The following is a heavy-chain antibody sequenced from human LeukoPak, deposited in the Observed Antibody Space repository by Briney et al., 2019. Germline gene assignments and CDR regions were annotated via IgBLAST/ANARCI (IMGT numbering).Heavy chain of an antibody. J-gene: IGHJ4*02. D-gene: IGHD4-17*01. CDR2: INHNGNVN. Sequence: GGSLRLSCAASGFTFSSYWMNWARQAPGKGLEWVASINHNGNVNYYVDSVKGRFTISRDNAKNSLYLQMNSLRAEDTAVYYCARVDPYGDYYFDYWGQGTLVTVSS. CDR1: GFTFSSYW. V-gene: IGHV3-7*03. CDR3: ARVDPYGDYYFDY.